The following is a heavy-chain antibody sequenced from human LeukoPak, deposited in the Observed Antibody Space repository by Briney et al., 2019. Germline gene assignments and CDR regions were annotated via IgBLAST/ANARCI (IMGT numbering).Heavy chain of an antibody. CDR1: GFTLSSYA. D-gene: IGHD1-26*01. Sequence: GGSLRLSCAASGFTLSSYAMSWVRQAPGKGLEWVAVISYDRSNKYYADSVKGRFTISRDNSKNTLYLQMNSLRAEDTAVYYCARALGSYAFDVWGQGTMVTVSS. CDR3: ARALGSYAFDV. J-gene: IGHJ3*01. CDR2: ISYDRSNK. V-gene: IGHV3-30*03.